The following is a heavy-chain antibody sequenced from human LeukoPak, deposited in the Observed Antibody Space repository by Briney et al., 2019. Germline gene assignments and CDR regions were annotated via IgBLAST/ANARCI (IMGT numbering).Heavy chain of an antibody. CDR3: AKDLRSGYYYAYFYYYYMDV. Sequence: GGSLRLSCAASGFTFSSYGMHWVRQAPGKGLEWVAFIRYDGSNKYHADSVKGRFTISRDNSKNTLYLQMNSLRAEDTAVYYCAKDLRSGYYYAYFYYYYMDVWGKGTTVTVSS. D-gene: IGHD3-22*01. CDR2: IRYDGSNK. CDR1: GFTFSSYG. J-gene: IGHJ6*03. V-gene: IGHV3-30*02.